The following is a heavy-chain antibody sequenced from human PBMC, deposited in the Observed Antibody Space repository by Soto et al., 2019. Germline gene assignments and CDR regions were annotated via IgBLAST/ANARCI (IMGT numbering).Heavy chain of an antibody. CDR2: INPSGGST. Sequence: QVQLVQSGAEVKKPGASVKVSCKASGYTFTSYYMHWVRQAPGQGLEWMGIINPSGGSTSYAQKLQGRVTMTADTSTSTVYMELSSLRSDYTAVYYCAREGMLEYSSSSGAFVYWGQGTLVTVSS. J-gene: IGHJ4*02. D-gene: IGHD6-6*01. CDR1: GYTFTSYY. CDR3: AREGMLEYSSSSGAFVY. V-gene: IGHV1-46*01.